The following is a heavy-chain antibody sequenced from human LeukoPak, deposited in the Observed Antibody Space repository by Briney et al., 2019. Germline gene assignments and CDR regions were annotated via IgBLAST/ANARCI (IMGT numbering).Heavy chain of an antibody. CDR1: GFTFSSYA. D-gene: IGHD4-11*01. CDR3: ASRGYSNYQLSENDY. J-gene: IGHJ4*02. Sequence: GGSLRLSCAASGFTFSSYAMHWVRQAPGKGLEWVAVISYDGSNKYYADSVKGRFTISRDNSKNTLYLQMNSLRAEDTAVYYCASRGYSNYQLSENDYWGQGTLVTVSS. CDR2: ISYDGSNK. V-gene: IGHV3-30-3*01.